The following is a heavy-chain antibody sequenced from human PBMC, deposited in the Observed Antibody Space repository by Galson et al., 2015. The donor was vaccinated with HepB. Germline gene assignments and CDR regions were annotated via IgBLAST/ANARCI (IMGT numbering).Heavy chain of an antibody. CDR2: IDPSDSYT. Sequence: QSGAEVKKPGESLRISCKASGYRFTSFWISWVRQMPGKGLEWMGRIDPSDSYTDYSPSFQGHVTISADKSITTAYLQGSSLKASDTAMYYCASRHSYFRSGTWYTVSDFWGQGTMVTVSS. V-gene: IGHV5-10-1*01. D-gene: IGHD3-10*01. J-gene: IGHJ4*02. CDR1: GYRFTSFW. CDR3: ASRHSYFRSGTWYTVSDF.